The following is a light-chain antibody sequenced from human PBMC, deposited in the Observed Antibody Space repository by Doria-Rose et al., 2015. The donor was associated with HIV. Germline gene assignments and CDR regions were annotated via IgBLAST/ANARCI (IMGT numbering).Light chain of an antibody. J-gene: IGKJ3*01. V-gene: IGKV4-1*01. CDR3: QQYYDTPS. CDR2: WAS. CDR1: QSLLYTSNNY. Sequence: DIQVTQSPESLGMSLGERATLNCKSNQSLLYTSNNYLAWYQQKPGQPPKLLIYWASTRQSGVPARFSGSGSGTDFTLTISSLEAEDVAVYYCQQYYDTPSFGPGTTVDIK.